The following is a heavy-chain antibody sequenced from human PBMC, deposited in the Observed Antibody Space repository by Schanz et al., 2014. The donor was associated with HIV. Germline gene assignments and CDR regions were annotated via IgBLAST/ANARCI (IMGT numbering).Heavy chain of an antibody. V-gene: IGHV3-21*01. CDR2: ISSGNRYI. D-gene: IGHD3-22*01. CDR1: GFTFNDYG. CDR3: ARTDYYDTLGFGD. J-gene: IGHJ4*02. Sequence: EVQLVESGGGLVQPGGSLRLSCAASGFTFNDYGMHWVRRAPGKGLEWVSAISSGNRYIYYADSVKGRFTISRDNAKNSLYLHMNSLRAEDTAVYYCARTDYYDTLGFGDWGRGTLVTVSS.